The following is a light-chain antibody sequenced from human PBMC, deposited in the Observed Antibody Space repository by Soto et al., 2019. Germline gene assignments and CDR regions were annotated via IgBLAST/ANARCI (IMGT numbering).Light chain of an antibody. V-gene: IGLV2-14*01. J-gene: IGLJ2*01. CDR1: SSDVGAYNY. CDR2: DVN. CDR3: TSWTTSTTMN. Sequence: QSALTQPASVSGSPGQSITISCTGTSSDVGAYNYVSWYQQHPGKAPKLMIYDVNIRPSGVSNRFSGSKSGNTASLTISGLQAEDEADYYCTSWTTSTTMNFGGGTKLTV.